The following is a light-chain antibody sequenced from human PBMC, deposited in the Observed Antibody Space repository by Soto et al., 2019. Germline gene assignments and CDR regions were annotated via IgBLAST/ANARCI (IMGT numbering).Light chain of an antibody. CDR2: NVN. J-gene: IGLJ2*01. Sequence: QSVLIQPPSVSGSPGQSVTISCTGTSSDVGSYDYVSWYQQHPGTVPKPMIYNVNTQPSGVPDRFSGSKSGNTASMTISGLQAEDEAEQMEVFGGGTKVTVL. V-gene: IGLV2-11*01. CDR3: V. CDR1: SSDVGSYDY.